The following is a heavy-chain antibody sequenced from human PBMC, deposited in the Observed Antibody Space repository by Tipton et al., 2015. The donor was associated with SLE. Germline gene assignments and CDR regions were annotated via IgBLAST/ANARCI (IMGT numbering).Heavy chain of an antibody. J-gene: IGHJ6*02. CDR2: IIPIFGTT. D-gene: IGHD5-18*01. Sequence: QLVQSRAEVKKPGASVKVSCKASGYTFTSYGISWVRQAPGQGLEWMGRIIPIFGTTNYAQKFQGRVTITADESTSTAYMELRSLRSDDTAVYYCARDDTPMEYYYYGMDVWGQGTTVTVSS. V-gene: IGHV1-69*13. CDR3: ARDDTPMEYYYYGMDV. CDR1: GYTFTSYG.